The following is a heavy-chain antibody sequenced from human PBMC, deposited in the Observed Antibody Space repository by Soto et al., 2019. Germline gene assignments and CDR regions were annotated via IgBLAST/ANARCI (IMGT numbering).Heavy chain of an antibody. Sequence: SVKVSCKASGGTFSSYAISWVRQAPGQGLEWMGGIIPIFGTANYAQKFQGRVTITADKSTSTADMELSSLRSEDTAVYYCASWSGDYTPYGYYYYGMDVWGQGTTVTVSS. J-gene: IGHJ6*02. CDR1: GGTFSSYA. D-gene: IGHD3-3*01. V-gene: IGHV1-69*06. CDR2: IIPIFGTA. CDR3: ASWSGDYTPYGYYYYGMDV.